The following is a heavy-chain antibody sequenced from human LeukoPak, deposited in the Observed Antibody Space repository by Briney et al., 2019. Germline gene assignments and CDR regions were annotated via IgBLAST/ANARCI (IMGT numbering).Heavy chain of an antibody. CDR1: GFTFGDYL. V-gene: IGHV3-49*03. CDR3: SRGSGWLSVY. J-gene: IGHJ4*02. CDR2: ISGGTT. Sequence: GRSLRLSCTASGFTFGDYLMSWFRQAPGKGLDWIGFISGGTTEYAASVKGRFTISRDDSTSIAYLQMNSLTTEDTAVYYCSRGSGWLSVYWGQGTLVTVSS. D-gene: IGHD6-19*01.